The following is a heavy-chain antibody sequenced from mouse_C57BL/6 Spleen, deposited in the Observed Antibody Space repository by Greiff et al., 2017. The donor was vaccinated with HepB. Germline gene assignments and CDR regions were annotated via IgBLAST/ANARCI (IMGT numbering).Heavy chain of an antibody. CDR3: ARGGWDGYYAFDY. Sequence: EVQLVESGGGLVKPGGSLKLSCAASGFTFSSYAMSWVRQTPEKRLEWVATISDGGSYTYYPDNVKGRFTISRDNAKNNLYLQMSHLKSEDTAMYYCARGGWDGYYAFDYWGQGTTLTVSS. CDR2: ISDGGSYT. J-gene: IGHJ2*01. V-gene: IGHV5-4*01. D-gene: IGHD2-3*01. CDR1: GFTFSSYA.